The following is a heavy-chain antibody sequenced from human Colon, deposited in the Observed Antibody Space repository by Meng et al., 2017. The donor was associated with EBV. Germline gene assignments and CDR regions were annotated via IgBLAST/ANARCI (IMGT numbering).Heavy chain of an antibody. J-gene: IGHJ4*02. CDR2: INHNGSA. CDR1: GGSLSGYY. D-gene: IGHD2-2*03. Sequence: QVQLKQWGAGLLKPSEPLSLTCGVSGGSLSGYYWSWIRHFPGRTLEFIGDINHNGSANYNPSLRSRVTISVDTSKNQIFLNLHSVTAADTAVYHCARTFGYCSNNNCPRTLGYWGQGTLVTVSS. V-gene: IGHV4-34*02. CDR3: ARTFGYCSNNNCPRTLGY.